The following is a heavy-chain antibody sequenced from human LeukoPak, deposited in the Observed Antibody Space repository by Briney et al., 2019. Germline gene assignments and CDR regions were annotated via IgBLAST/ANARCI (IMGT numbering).Heavy chain of an antibody. V-gene: IGHV1-46*01. CDR1: GYTFTSYY. Sequence: GASVKVSCKASGYTFTSYYMHWVRQAPGQGLEWMGIINPSGGSTSYAQKFQGRVTMTRDMSTSTVYMELSSLRSEDTAVYYCARPAVPYCYDSSGYPDWGQGTLVTVSS. CDR2: INPSGGST. CDR3: ARPAVPYCYDSSGYPD. J-gene: IGHJ4*02. D-gene: IGHD3-22*01.